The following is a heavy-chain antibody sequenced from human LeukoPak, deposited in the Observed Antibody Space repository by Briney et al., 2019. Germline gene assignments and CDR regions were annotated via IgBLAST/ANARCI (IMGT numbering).Heavy chain of an antibody. CDR3: ARGAAADSFDY. Sequence: SETLSLTCTVSGGSISSYYWSWIRQPPGKGLVWIGYIYYSGSTNYNPSLKSRVTISVDTSKNQFSLKLSSVTAADTAVYYCARGAAADSFDYWGQGTLVTVSS. CDR1: GGSISSYY. J-gene: IGHJ4*02. V-gene: IGHV4-59*01. CDR2: IYYSGST. D-gene: IGHD6-13*01.